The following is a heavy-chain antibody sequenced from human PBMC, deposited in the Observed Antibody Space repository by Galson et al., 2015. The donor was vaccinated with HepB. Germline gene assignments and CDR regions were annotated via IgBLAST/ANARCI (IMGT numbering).Heavy chain of an antibody. CDR3: STLWAAVDVKAKAFDY. Sequence: SVKVSCKVSGYTLTELSMHWVRQPPGKGLEWMGGFDPEDGETIYAQKFQGRVTMTEDTSTDTAYMELSSLRSEDTAVYYCSTLWAAVDVKAKAFDYWGQGTLVTVSS. V-gene: IGHV1-24*01. J-gene: IGHJ4*02. D-gene: IGHD6-13*01. CDR1: GYTLTELS. CDR2: FDPEDGET.